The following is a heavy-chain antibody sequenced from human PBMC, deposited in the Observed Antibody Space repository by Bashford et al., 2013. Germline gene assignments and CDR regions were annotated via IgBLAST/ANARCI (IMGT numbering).Heavy chain of an antibody. D-gene: IGHD3-22*01. J-gene: IGHJ3*02. V-gene: IGHV4-4*07. Sequence: SETLSLTCTVSVDSISNYYWSWIRQPAGKELEWIGRIFTGGSTNYNPSLKSRVTMSVDTSKKQFSLMLASVTAADTAVYYCARGRYYYDSSGWRSDAFDIVGQGTMVTVSS. CDR1: VDSISNYY. CDR2: IFTGGST. CDR3: ARGRYYYDSSGWRSDAFDI.